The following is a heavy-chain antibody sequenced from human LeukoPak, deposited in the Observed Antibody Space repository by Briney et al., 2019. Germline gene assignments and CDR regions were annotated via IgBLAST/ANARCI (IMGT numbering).Heavy chain of an antibody. CDR3: ATYYDFWSGYYTYYFDY. CDR2: INPNSGGT. J-gene: IGHJ4*02. V-gene: IGHV1-2*06. CDR1: GYTFTGYY. D-gene: IGHD3-3*01. Sequence: ASVKVSCKASGYTFTGYYMHWVRQAPGQGLEWMGRINPNSGGTNYAQKFQGRVTMTRDTSISTAYMELSRLRSDDTAVYYCATYYDFWSGYYTYYFDYRGQGTLVTVSS.